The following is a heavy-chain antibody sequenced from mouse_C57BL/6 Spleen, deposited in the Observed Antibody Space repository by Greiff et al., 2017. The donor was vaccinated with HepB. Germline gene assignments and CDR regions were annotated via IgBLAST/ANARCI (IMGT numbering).Heavy chain of an antibody. D-gene: IGHD4-1*02. CDR2: IYPRSGNT. V-gene: IGHV1-81*01. CDR1: GYTFTSYG. CDR3: ARSPQLGRDAMDY. Sequence: VQLQESGAELARPGASVKLSCKASGYTFTSYGISWVKQRTGQGLEWIGEIYPRSGNTYYNEKFKGKATLTADKSSSTAYMELRSLTSEDSAVYFCARSPQLGRDAMDYWGQGTSVTVSS. J-gene: IGHJ4*01.